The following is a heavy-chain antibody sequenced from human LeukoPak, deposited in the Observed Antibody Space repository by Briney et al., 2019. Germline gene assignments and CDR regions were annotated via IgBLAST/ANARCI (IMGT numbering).Heavy chain of an antibody. V-gene: IGHV1-8*03. CDR3: ARRGGSTAMVHGGYYYYMDV. CDR1: GYTFTSYD. J-gene: IGHJ6*03. Sequence: ASVKVSYKASGYTFTSYDINWVRQATGQGLEWMGWMNPNSGNTGYAQKFQGRVTITRNTSISTAYMELSSLRSEDTAVYYCARRGGSTAMVHGGYYYYMDVWGKGTTVTVSS. D-gene: IGHD5-18*01. CDR2: MNPNSGNT.